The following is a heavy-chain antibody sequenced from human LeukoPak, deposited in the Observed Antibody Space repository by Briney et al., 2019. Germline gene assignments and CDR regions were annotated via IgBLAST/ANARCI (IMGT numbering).Heavy chain of an antibody. D-gene: IGHD3-10*01. J-gene: IGHJ4*02. CDR2: IYYSGST. CDR3: ARFNPYASGSLKSLDY. CDR1: GGSISSYY. Sequence: SETLSLTCTVSGGSISSYYWSWIRQPPGKGLEWIGYIYYSGSTYYNPSLKSRVTISVDTSKNQFSLKLSSVTAADTAVYYCARFNPYASGSLKSLDYWGQGTLVTVSS. V-gene: IGHV4-59*12.